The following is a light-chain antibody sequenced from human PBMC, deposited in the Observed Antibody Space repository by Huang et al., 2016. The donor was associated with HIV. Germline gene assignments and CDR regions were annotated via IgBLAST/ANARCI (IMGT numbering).Light chain of an antibody. CDR2: DVS. CDR1: QSIGTY. CDR3: QQRSKWPLT. J-gene: IGKJ4*01. Sequence: EIVLTQSPVTLSLSPGDRATLSFRASQSIGTYLAWYQQKSGQAPRLLIYDVSNRAAGVPARFSASGSETDFTLTIASLDPDDFAIYHCQQRSKWPLTFGRGTKVEMK. V-gene: IGKV3-11*01.